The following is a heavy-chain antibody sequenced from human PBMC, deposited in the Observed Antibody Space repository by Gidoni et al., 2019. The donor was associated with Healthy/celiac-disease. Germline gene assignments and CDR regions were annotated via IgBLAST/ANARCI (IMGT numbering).Heavy chain of an antibody. Sequence: EVQLVESGGGLVQPGGSLGLPCAPSGFTFEDYAMNWCRQAPGKSLEWVSGISWNSGSIGYADSVKGRFTISRDNAKNSLYLQMNSLRAEDTALYYCAKDSGPDYDLGGYGMDVWGQGTTVTVSS. V-gene: IGHV3-9*01. CDR2: ISWNSGSI. CDR1: GFTFEDYA. J-gene: IGHJ6*02. CDR3: AKDSGPDYDLGGYGMDV. D-gene: IGHD3-3*01.